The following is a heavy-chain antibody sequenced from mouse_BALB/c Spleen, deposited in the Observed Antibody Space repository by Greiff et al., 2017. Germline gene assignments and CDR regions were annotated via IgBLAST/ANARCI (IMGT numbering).Heavy chain of an antibody. D-gene: IGHD2-4*01. CDR3: ATYDYDVDVFDY. CDR1: GYSITSGYY. J-gene: IGHJ2*01. CDR2: ISYDGSN. Sequence: EVQLQQSGPGLVKPSQSLSLTCSVTGYSITSGYYWNWIRQFPGNQLEWMGYISYDGSNNYNPSLKNRISITRDTSKNQFFLKLNSVTTEDTATYYCATYDYDVDVFDYWGQGTTLTVSS. V-gene: IGHV3-6*02.